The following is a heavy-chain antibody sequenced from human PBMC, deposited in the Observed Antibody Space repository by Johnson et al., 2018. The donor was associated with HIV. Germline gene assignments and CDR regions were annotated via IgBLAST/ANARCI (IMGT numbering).Heavy chain of an antibody. CDR1: GFTVSSNY. CDR3: AKDLIAARRGCDAFDI. J-gene: IGHJ3*02. D-gene: IGHD6-6*01. CDR2: IYSGGST. Sequence: VQLVESGGGLIQPGGSLRLSCAASGFTVSSNYMSWVRQAPGKGLEWVSVIYSGGSTYYADSVKGRFTVSRDNSKNTLYLQMNSLRAEDTAVYYCAKDLIAARRGCDAFDIWGQGTMVTVSS. V-gene: IGHV3-53*01.